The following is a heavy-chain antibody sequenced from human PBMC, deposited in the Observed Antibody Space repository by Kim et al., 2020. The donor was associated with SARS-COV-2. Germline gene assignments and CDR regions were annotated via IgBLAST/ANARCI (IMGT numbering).Heavy chain of an antibody. D-gene: IGHD3-10*01. CDR1: GYTFTSYA. Sequence: ASVKVSCKASGYTFTSYAMHWVRQAPGQRLEWMGWINAGNGNTKYSQKFQGRVTITRDTSASTAYMELSSLRSEDTAVYYCARSFQLYYYYYYMDVWGKGTTVTVSS. J-gene: IGHJ6*03. V-gene: IGHV1-3*01. CDR2: INAGNGNT. CDR3: ARSFQLYYYYYYMDV.